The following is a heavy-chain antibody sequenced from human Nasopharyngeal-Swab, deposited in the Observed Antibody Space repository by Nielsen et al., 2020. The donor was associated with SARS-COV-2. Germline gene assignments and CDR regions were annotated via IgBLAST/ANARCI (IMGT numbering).Heavy chain of an antibody. D-gene: IGHD4-17*01. J-gene: IGHJ6*02. CDR3: ARDFGDQRLYYGMDV. CDR1: GFALGSYS. V-gene: IGHV3-48*02. Sequence: GGSLRLSCVASGFALGSYSMNWVRQAPGKGLEWVSYISHGSSTIYYLDSVKGRFTISRDNAKNSLFLQMNSLRDEDTAVYYCARDFGDQRLYYGMDVWGQGTTVTVS. CDR2: ISHGSSTI.